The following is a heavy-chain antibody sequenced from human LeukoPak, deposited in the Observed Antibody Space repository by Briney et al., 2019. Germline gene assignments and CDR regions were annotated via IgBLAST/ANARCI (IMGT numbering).Heavy chain of an antibody. CDR2: IYSSGST. D-gene: IGHD6-13*01. J-gene: IGHJ1*01. V-gene: IGHV4-59*01. Sequence: SETLSLTCTVSGVSISSYYWSWIRQPPGKGLEWIGYIYSSGSTNYSPSLKSRVTISVDTSKNQFSLKLSSVTAADTAVFYCARSSTWYQGYFQLWGQGTLVTVSS. CDR1: GVSISSYY. CDR3: ARSSTWYQGYFQL.